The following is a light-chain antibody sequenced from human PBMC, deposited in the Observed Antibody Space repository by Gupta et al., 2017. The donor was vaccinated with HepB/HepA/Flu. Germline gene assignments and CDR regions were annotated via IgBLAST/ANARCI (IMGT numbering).Light chain of an antibody. CDR1: QSLLHTNGHNY. Sequence: DIVMTQSTLSMPVTPGETASISCRTSQSLLHTNGHNYLDWYLQKPGRPPQPLIFLGSNRASGVPYRFSSSGSGTDFTLKISRVEAEDVCVYYCRQARQTRPYTFGQGTKLEIK. CDR3: RQARQTRPYT. J-gene: IGKJ2*01. CDR2: LGS. V-gene: IGKV2-28*01.